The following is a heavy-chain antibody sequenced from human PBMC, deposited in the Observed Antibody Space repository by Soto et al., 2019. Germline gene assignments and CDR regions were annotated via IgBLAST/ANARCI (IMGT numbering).Heavy chain of an antibody. D-gene: IGHD3-22*01. CDR2: ISYDGSNK. V-gene: IGHV3-30-3*01. CDR1: GFTFSSYA. J-gene: IGHJ4*02. Sequence: QVQLVESGGGVVQPGGSLRLSCAASGFTFSSYAMHWVRQAPGKGLEWVAVISYDGSNKYYADSVKGRFTISRDNSKNTLYLQMNSLRAEDTAVYYCARAVHSSGYYYGRYWGQGTLVTVSS. CDR3: ARAVHSSGYYYGRY.